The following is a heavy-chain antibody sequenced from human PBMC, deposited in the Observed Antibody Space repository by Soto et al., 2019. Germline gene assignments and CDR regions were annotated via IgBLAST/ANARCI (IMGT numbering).Heavy chain of an antibody. J-gene: IGHJ6*02. D-gene: IGHD6-13*01. V-gene: IGHV1-8*01. Sequence: ASVKVSCKASGYTFTSYDINWVRQATGQGLEWMGWMNPNSGNTGYAQKFQGRVTMTRNTSISTAYMELSSLRSEDTAVYYRASAGYSSSWYVYYYYGMDVWGQGTTVTVSS. CDR1: GYTFTSYD. CDR3: ASAGYSSSWYVYYYYGMDV. CDR2: MNPNSGNT.